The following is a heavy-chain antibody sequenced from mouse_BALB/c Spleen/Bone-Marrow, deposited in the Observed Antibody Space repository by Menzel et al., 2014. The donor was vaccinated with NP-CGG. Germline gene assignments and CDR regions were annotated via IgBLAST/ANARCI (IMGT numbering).Heavy chain of an antibody. J-gene: IGHJ4*01. CDR2: ITDDGGST. D-gene: IGHD2-14*01. CDR3: TRPRYPFYVMDS. Sequence: DVKLVESGGGSVQPGGSLKLSCVVSGITFXSNTMSWVRQTPEKRLEWVAYITDDGGSTYYPDIVKGRFTISRDNAKNTLFLQMSSLKSEDTAMYYCTRPRYPFYVMDSWGQGTSVTVSS. CDR1: GITFXSNT. V-gene: IGHV5-12-2*01.